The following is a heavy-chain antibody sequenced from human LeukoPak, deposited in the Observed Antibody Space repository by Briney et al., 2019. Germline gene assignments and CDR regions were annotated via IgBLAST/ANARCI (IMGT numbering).Heavy chain of an antibody. CDR3: ARDSRITIFDDGMDV. V-gene: IGHV1-46*01. CDR1: GYTFTSYY. D-gene: IGHD3-3*01. Sequence: ASVKVSCKASGYTFTSYYMHWVRQAPGQGLEWMGIINPSGGSTSYAQKFQGRVTMTRDTSTSTVYMELSSLRSEDTAVYYCARDSRITIFDDGMDVWGQGTTVTVSS. J-gene: IGHJ6*02. CDR2: INPSGGST.